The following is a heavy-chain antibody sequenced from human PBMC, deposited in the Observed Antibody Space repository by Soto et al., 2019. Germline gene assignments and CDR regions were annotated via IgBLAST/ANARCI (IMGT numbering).Heavy chain of an antibody. CDR3: ARGSWTMTRGAYYFDN. CDR2: INAGNGHT. CDR1: GFSFTNHA. V-gene: IGHV1-3*01. J-gene: IGHJ4*02. D-gene: IGHD3-10*01. Sequence: ASVKVSCKASGFSFTNHAMQWVRQAPGQRLEWIGWINAGNGHTKYSQNFQGRVTITRDTSASTAYMELSSLISEDAAVYYCARGSWTMTRGAYYFDNWGQGTLVTVSS.